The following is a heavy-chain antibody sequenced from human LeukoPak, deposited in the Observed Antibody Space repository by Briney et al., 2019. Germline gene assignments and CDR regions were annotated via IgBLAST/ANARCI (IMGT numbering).Heavy chain of an antibody. D-gene: IGHD3-9*01. CDR1: GGSISSYY. CDR3: ARDSYDISTGIDAFDI. Sequence: PSETLSLTCTVSGGSISSYYWSWIRQPAGKGLEWIGRIYTSGSTNYNPSLKSRVTMSVDTSKNQFSLKLSSVTAADTAVYYCARDSYDISTGIDAFDIWGQGTMVTVSS. J-gene: IGHJ3*02. CDR2: IYTSGST. V-gene: IGHV4-4*07.